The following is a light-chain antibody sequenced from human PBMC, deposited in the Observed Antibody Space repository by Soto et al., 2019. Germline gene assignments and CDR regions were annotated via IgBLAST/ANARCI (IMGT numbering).Light chain of an antibody. J-gene: IGLJ7*01. Sequence: QSALTQPPSSSGSPGQSVTISCTGNSNDVGQSSFISWYQQHPGKGPKLIIYEVSKRPLGVSARFSASKSGNTASLTISGLQAEDEADYYCCSYGGSRAVFGGGTQLTVL. CDR3: CSYGGSRAV. CDR1: SNDVGQSSF. V-gene: IGLV2-8*01. CDR2: EVS.